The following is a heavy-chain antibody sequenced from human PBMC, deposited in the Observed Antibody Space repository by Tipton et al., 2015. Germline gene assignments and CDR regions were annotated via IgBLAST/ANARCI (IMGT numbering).Heavy chain of an antibody. CDR1: GYSISSGYY. D-gene: IGHD5-24*01. CDR2: IYHSGNT. J-gene: IGHJ6*02. V-gene: IGHV4-38-2*02. CDR3: ARDLEHGMDV. Sequence: TLSLTCDVSGYSISSGYYWGWIRQPPGKGLEWIGYIYHSGNTYYNPSLESRVTISVDTSKNQFSLKLNSVAAADTAVYYCARDLEHGMDVWGHGTTVTVSS.